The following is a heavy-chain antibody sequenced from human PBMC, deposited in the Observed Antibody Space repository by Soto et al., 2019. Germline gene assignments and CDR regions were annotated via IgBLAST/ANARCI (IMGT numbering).Heavy chain of an antibody. Sequence: QVHLVESGGGVVQSGRSLRLSCAASGFTFSGFGLHWVRQAPGKGLDWVAVISYDGSDKYYADSVKGRFTISRDNSKNTLYLQMSSLRSEDTAVYYCTTLVFYDSSAGGGYWGRGTLVTVSS. CDR1: GFTFSGFG. D-gene: IGHD3-22*01. CDR3: TTLVFYDSSAGGGY. CDR2: ISYDGSDK. J-gene: IGHJ4*02. V-gene: IGHV3-30*03.